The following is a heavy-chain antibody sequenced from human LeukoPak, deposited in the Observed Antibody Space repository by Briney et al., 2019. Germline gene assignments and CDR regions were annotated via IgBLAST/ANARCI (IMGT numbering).Heavy chain of an antibody. V-gene: IGHV3-30*18. CDR2: ISYDGSNK. CDR1: GFTFSSYG. D-gene: IGHD3-22*01. Sequence: GGSLRLSCAASGFTFSSYGMHWVRQAPGKGLEWVAVISYDGSNKYYADSVKGRFTISRDNSKNTLYLQMNSLRAEDTAVYYCAKVKGTYDSSGYSTGYFDYWGQGTLVTVSS. CDR3: AKVKGTYDSSGYSTGYFDY. J-gene: IGHJ4*02.